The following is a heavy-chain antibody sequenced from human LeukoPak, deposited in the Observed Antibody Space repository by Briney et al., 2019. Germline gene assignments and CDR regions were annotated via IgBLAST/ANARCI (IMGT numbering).Heavy chain of an antibody. D-gene: IGHD4-11*01. J-gene: IGHJ6*03. Sequence: SETLSLTCTVSGGSISSYYWSWIRQPPGKGLEWIGYIYYSGSTNYNPSPKSRVTISVDTSKNQFSLKLSSVTAADTAVYYCARSSDSIYYYYMDVWGKGTTVTVSS. CDR3: ARSSDSIYYYYMDV. CDR1: GGSISSYY. V-gene: IGHV4-59*01. CDR2: IYYSGST.